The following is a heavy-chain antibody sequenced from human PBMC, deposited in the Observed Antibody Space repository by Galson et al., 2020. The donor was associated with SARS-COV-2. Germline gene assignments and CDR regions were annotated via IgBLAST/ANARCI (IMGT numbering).Heavy chain of an antibody. CDR2: IDYSGTT. Sequence: SQTLSLTCTVSGDFIGRSSYYWGWIRQPPGKGLEWTGNIDYSGTTYYNPSLKSRVTMSVDVSKSQFSLRLTSVTASDTAVYYCARGMRNPMVRGILIDRWGQGTLVTVSS. CDR1: GDFIGRSSYY. J-gene: IGHJ4*01. V-gene: IGHV4-39*01. CDR3: ARGMRNPMVRGILIDR. D-gene: IGHD3-10*01.